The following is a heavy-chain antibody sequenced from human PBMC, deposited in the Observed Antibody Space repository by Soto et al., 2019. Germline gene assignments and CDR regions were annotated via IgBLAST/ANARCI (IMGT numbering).Heavy chain of an antibody. CDR2: IYYSGST. CDR1: GGTIDSGDYF. CDR3: ARDAYDDYDTYQYDGMDV. D-gene: IGHD4-17*01. J-gene: IGHJ6*02. Sequence: SATLSLTCSVSGGTIDSGDYFWSWIWQAPVKGLEWIGNIYYSGSTNYNPSLKSRVTISVAMSKNQYSPKLSSVSAADTAVYYCARDAYDDYDTYQYDGMDVWGQGTTVTASS. V-gene: IGHV4-61*08.